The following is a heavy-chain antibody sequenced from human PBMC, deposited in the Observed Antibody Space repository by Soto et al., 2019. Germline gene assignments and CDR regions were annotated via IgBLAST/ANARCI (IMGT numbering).Heavy chain of an antibody. Sequence: GASVKVSCKASGYTFTGYYMHWVRQAPGQGLEWMGWINPNSGGTNYAQKFQGWVTITRDMSTSTAYMELSSLRSEDTAVYYCAAAGTHDAFDIWGQGTMVTVSS. J-gene: IGHJ3*02. D-gene: IGHD6-13*01. CDR3: AAAGTHDAFDI. V-gene: IGHV1-2*04. CDR2: INPNSGGT. CDR1: GYTFTGYY.